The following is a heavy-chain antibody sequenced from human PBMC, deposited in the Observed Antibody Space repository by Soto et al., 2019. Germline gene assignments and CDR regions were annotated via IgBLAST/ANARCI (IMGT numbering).Heavy chain of an antibody. D-gene: IGHD3-10*01. Sequence: EVQLVESGGGLVKPGGSLRLSCAASGFTFSSYSMNWVRQAPGKGLEWVSSISSSSSYVYYADSVKGRFTISRDNAKNSLYLQMNSLRAEDTAVYYCAREEGSGSPRGYWGQGTLVTVSS. J-gene: IGHJ4*02. CDR3: AREEGSGSPRGY. V-gene: IGHV3-21*01. CDR1: GFTFSSYS. CDR2: ISSSSSYV.